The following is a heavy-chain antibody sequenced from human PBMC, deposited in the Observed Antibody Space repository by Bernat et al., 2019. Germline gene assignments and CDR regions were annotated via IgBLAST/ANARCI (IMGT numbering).Heavy chain of an antibody. J-gene: IGHJ4*02. V-gene: IGHV3-33*01. Sequence: QVQLVESGGGVVQPGRSLRLSCAASGFTFSSYGMHWVRQAPGKGLEWVAGIWYDGSNKYYADSVKGRFTISRDNSKNTLYLQMNSLRAEDTAVYYCARDRITNLNYREYYFDYWGQGTLVTVSS. CDR3: ARDRITNLNYREYYFDY. D-gene: IGHD1-7*01. CDR1: GFTFSSYG. CDR2: IWYDGSNK.